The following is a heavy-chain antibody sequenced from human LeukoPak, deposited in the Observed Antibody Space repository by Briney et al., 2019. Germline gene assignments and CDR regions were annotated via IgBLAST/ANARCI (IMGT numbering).Heavy chain of an antibody. J-gene: IGHJ4*02. CDR3: ARLSSGWPYYFDY. D-gene: IGHD6-19*01. CDR2: INHSGST. Sequence: SETLSLTCAVYGGSFSGYYWSWIRQPPGKGLEWIGEINHSGSTNYNPSLKSRVTISVDTSKNQFSLKLSSVTAADTAVYYCARLSSGWPYYFDYWGQGTLVTVSS. CDR1: GGSFSGYY. V-gene: IGHV4-34*01.